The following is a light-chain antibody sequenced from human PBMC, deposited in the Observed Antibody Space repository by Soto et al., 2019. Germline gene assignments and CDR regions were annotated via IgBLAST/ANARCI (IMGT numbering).Light chain of an antibody. V-gene: IGKV1-5*01. J-gene: IGKJ2*01. CDR1: QRISSW. Sequence: DIQMTQSPSTLSASVGDRVTITCRASQRISSWLAWYQQKPRKAPKLLIYDASSLESGVPSRFSGSGSGTEFTLTISSLQPDDFATSYCQQYNSYWYTFGQGTKLEIK. CDR2: DAS. CDR3: QQYNSYWYT.